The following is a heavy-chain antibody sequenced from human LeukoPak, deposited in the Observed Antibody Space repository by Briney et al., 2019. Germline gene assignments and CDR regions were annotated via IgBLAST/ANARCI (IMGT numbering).Heavy chain of an antibody. Sequence: SETLSLTCTVSGGSISSYYWSWIRQPPGKGLEWIGYIYYSGSTNYDPSLKSRVTISVDTSKNQFSLKLSSVTAADTAVYYCARDRDSSSPVAFDIWGQGTMVTVSS. J-gene: IGHJ3*02. CDR1: GGSISSYY. CDR3: ARDRDSSSPVAFDI. CDR2: IYYSGST. D-gene: IGHD6-13*01. V-gene: IGHV4-59*01.